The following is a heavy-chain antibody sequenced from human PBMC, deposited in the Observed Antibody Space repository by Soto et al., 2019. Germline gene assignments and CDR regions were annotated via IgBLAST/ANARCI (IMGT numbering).Heavy chain of an antibody. CDR3: ARGGVGATDSYYGMDV. D-gene: IGHD1-26*01. CDR1: GYTFTSYD. V-gene: IGHV1-18*01. J-gene: IGHJ6*02. Sequence: QVQLVQSGAEVEKPGASVKVSCKASGYTFTSYDINWVRQAPGQGLEWMGWISAHNGNTNYAQRLQGRVTMTTDTSTSTSSMALRSLRSDDTAVYYCARGGVGATDSYYGMDVWGQGTTVTVSS. CDR2: ISAHNGNT.